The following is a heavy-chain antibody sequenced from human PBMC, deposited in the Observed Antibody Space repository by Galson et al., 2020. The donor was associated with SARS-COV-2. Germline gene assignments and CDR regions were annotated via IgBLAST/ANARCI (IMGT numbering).Heavy chain of an antibody. Sequence: SETLSLTCAVSGYSISSGYHWGWIQQPPGKGLECIGSIYHSGNTYYNPSLESRVTISVDTSKNQFSLKLRSVTAADTAVYYCARGNEFRPYSAFNNWGQGTLVTVSS. CDR3: ARGNEFRPYSAFNN. J-gene: IGHJ4*02. D-gene: IGHD1-26*01. CDR1: GYSISSGYH. V-gene: IGHV4-38-2*01. CDR2: IYHSGNT.